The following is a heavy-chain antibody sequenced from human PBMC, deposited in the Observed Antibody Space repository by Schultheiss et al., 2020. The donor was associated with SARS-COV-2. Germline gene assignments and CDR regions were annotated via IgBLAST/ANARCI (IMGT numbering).Heavy chain of an antibody. J-gene: IGHJ4*03. CDR2: IYTSGST. Sequence: SETLSLTCTVSGGSISSYYWSWIRQPAGKGLEWIGRIYTSGSTNYNPSLKSRVTMSVDTSKNQFSLKLSSVTAADTAVYYCARGVVVPAAIVLRYYWGQGTMVTVSS. D-gene: IGHD2-2*02. CDR1: GGSISSYY. V-gene: IGHV4-4*07. CDR3: ARGVVVPAAIVLRYY.